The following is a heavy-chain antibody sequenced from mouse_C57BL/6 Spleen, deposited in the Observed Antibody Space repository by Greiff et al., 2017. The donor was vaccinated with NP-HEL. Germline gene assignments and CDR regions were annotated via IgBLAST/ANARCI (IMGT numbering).Heavy chain of an antibody. Sequence: QVTLKESGPGILQSSQTLSLSCSFSGFSLSTSGMGVSWIRQPSGKGLEWLAHLYWDDDKRYNPSLKSRLPLSKDTSRNQVFLKITSVDTADTATDYCARRRGDGAMDYWGQGTSVTVSA. CDR1: GFSLSTSGMG. CDR3: ARRRGDGAMDY. CDR2: LYWDDDK. J-gene: IGHJ4*01. V-gene: IGHV8-12*01.